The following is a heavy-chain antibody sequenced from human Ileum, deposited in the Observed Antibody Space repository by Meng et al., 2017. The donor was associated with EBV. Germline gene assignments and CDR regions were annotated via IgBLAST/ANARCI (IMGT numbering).Heavy chain of an antibody. D-gene: IGHD6-19*01. CDR2: IYYSGNA. J-gene: IGHJ5*02. Sequence: QVQLEESGPGPVKPSETLSLTCTVSGGSLSGYYWSWIRQPPGKGLEWIGYIYYSGNANYNPSLKSRLRLSVDTSKNQFSLNLDSATAADTAVYYCARTRGSAGAGADPWGQGTLVTVSS. CDR1: GGSLSGYY. CDR3: ARTRGSAGAGADP. V-gene: IGHV4-59*01.